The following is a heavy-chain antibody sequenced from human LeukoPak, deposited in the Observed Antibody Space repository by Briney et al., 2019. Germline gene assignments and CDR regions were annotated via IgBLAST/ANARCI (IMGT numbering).Heavy chain of an antibody. D-gene: IGHD2-2*01. CDR1: GYPFTGYY. Sequence: ASVKVSCKASGYPFTGYYLHWVRQAPGQGLEWMGWINPNSGFTNYAQKFQGRVTITRDTSISTAYLELSRLRSDDRAVYYCARLDDRSSSGCRSFDYWGQGNLVTLSS. J-gene: IGHJ4*02. V-gene: IGHV1-2*02. CDR3: ARLDDRSSSGCRSFDY. CDR2: INPNSGFT.